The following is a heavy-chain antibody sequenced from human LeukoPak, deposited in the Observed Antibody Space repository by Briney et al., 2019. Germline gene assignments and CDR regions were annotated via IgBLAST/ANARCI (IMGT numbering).Heavy chain of an antibody. CDR1: GFTFTSYD. Sequence: ASVKVSCKASGFTFTSYDMNWVRQATGQGLEWVGWMNPNSGKTGYAQKFQGRVTITRNTSISTAYMELSSLRSEDTAVYYCARGAGTNRKYSGYGDFDYWGQGTLVTVSS. D-gene: IGHD5-12*01. CDR2: MNPNSGKT. CDR3: ARGAGTNRKYSGYGDFDY. J-gene: IGHJ4*02. V-gene: IGHV1-8*03.